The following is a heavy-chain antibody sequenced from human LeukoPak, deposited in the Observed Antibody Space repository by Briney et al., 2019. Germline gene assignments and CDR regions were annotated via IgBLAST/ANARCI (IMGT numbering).Heavy chain of an antibody. V-gene: IGHV1-3*01. J-gene: IGHJ6*02. CDR2: INAGNGNT. Sequence: GASVKVSCKASGCTFTSYAMHWVRQAPGQRLEWMGWINAGNGNTKYSQKFQGRVTITRDTSASTAYMELSSLRSEDTAVYYCASSYCGGDCYSNTYYYYYGMDVWGQGTTVTVSS. CDR3: ASSYCGGDCYSNTYYYYYGMDV. CDR1: GCTFTSYA. D-gene: IGHD2-21*02.